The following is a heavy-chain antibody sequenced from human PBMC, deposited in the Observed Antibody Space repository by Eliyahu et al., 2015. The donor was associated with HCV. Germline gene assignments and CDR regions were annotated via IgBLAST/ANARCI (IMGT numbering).Heavy chain of an antibody. Sequence: QVQLVESGGGVVQPGRSLRLSCAASGFXFSSXGMHWVRQAPGKGLEWXAVISYDGSNKYYADSVKGRFTISRDNSKNTLYLQMNSLRAEDTAVYYCAKDSCSSGCYYFDYWGQGTLVTVSS. V-gene: IGHV3-30*18. D-gene: IGHD6-19*01. J-gene: IGHJ4*02. CDR2: ISYDGSNK. CDR1: GFXFSSXG. CDR3: AKDSCSSGCYYFDY.